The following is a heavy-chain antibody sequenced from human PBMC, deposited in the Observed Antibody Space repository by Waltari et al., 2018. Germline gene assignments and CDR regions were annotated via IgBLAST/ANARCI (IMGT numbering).Heavy chain of an antibody. V-gene: IGHV3-23*01. CDR1: GFTFSSYV. Sequence: EVQLLESGGGLVQPGGSLRLSCAASGFTFSSYVMTWVRQAPGKGLEWVSGISGSGGTTYYADSVKGRFTISRDNSKNMLFLEVNSLTVEDTAFYYCATSFRSSSRDDYWGQGTLVTVSS. J-gene: IGHJ4*02. CDR3: ATSFRSSSRDDY. CDR2: ISGSGGTT. D-gene: IGHD6-6*01.